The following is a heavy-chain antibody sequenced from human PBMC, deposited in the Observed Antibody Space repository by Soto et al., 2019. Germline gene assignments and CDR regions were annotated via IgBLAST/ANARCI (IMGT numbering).Heavy chain of an antibody. CDR2: ISYDGSNK. Sequence: PGGSLRLSCAASGFTFSSYGMHWVRQAPGKGLEWVAVISYDGSNKYYADSVKGRFTISRDNSKNTLYLQMNSLRAEDTAVYYCAKDDSKTGTTDYWGQGTLVTVPS. CDR3: AKDDSKTGTTDY. D-gene: IGHD1-7*01. CDR1: GFTFSSYG. V-gene: IGHV3-30*18. J-gene: IGHJ4*02.